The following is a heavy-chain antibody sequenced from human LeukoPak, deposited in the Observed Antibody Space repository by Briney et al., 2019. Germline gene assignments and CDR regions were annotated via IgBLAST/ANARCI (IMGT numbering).Heavy chain of an antibody. D-gene: IGHD3-22*01. V-gene: IGHV3-23*01. CDR3: AKDRQSIVVVIIDY. CDR1: GFTFSSYA. CDR2: ISGSGGST. Sequence: GGSLRLSCAASGFTFSSYAMSWVRQAPGKGLEWVSAISGSGGSTYYADSVKGRFTISRNNSKNTLYLQMNRLRAEDTAVYYCAKDRQSIVVVIIDYWGQGTLVTVSS. J-gene: IGHJ4*02.